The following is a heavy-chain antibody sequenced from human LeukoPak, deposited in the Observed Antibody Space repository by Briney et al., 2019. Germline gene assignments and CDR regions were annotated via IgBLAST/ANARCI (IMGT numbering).Heavy chain of an antibody. D-gene: IGHD1-26*01. Sequence: ETLSLTCTISGGSISPYYWSWIRQSPGKGLQWIGYSDYTGSTNSSPSLRSRVTISLDTSKKQISLKLSTVTAADTAVYYCARQMGPKWEIRNRYFDLWGRGTLVTVSS. CDR3: ARQMGPKWEIRNRYFDL. CDR1: GGSISPYY. V-gene: IGHV4-59*08. J-gene: IGHJ2*01. CDR2: SDYTGST.